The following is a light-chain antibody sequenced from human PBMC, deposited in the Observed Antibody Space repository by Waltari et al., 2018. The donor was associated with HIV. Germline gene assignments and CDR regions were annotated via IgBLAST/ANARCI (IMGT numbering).Light chain of an antibody. CDR3: NSYTTSSTYV. V-gene: IGLV2-14*01. J-gene: IGLJ1*01. CDR1: LSDLAPYTS. Sequence: SALTPPASLSGSPTQSIAISCSARLSDLAPYTSFSWFPPHPGKAPKLILYEVITRPSGVSDRFSGSKSDNTASLTISGLQAEDEADYYCNSYTTSSTYVFGTGTKVTVL. CDR2: EVI.